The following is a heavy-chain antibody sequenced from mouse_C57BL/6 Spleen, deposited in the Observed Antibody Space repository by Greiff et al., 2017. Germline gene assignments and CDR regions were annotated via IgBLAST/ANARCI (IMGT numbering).Heavy chain of an antibody. J-gene: IGHJ4*01. D-gene: IGHD2-5*01. CDR2: IDPSDSET. CDR1: GYTFTSYW. Sequence: QVQLQQPGAELVRPGSSVKLSCKASGYTFTSYWMHWVKQRPIQGLEWIGNIDPSDSETHYNQKFKDKATLTVDKSSSTAYMQLSSLTSEDSSVYYSASAYYSNYGYAMDYWGQGTSVTVSS. V-gene: IGHV1-52*01. CDR3: ASAYYSNYGYAMDY.